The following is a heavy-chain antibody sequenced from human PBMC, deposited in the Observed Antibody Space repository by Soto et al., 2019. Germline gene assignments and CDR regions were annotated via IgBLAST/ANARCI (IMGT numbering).Heavy chain of an antibody. CDR1: GFRFKSFV. CDR3: ARWGTTGGFDL. Sequence: QVQLVESGGGVVQPGTSLRLSCAASGFRFKSFVMHWVRQAPGKGLEWVAFTSYDGNNKDYGDSVKGRFTVSRDNSQNTLHLQMDFLRPADTSLYSCARWGTTGGFDLWGQGPLVSVSS. J-gene: IGHJ4*02. D-gene: IGHD3-16*01. CDR2: TSYDGNNK. V-gene: IGHV3-30*19.